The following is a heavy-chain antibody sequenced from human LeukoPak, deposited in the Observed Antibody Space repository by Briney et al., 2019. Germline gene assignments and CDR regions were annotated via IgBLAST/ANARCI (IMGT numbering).Heavy chain of an antibody. CDR2: VNPNSGGT. CDR3: ARSVVMAYYYDSSGPQGAFDI. J-gene: IGHJ3*02. V-gene: IGHV1-2*02. D-gene: IGHD3-22*01. Sequence: SVKVSCKASGYTFTGYYMHWVRQAPGQGLEWMGWVNPNSGGTNYAQKFQGRVTMTRDTSISTAYMELSRLRSDDTAVYYCARSVVMAYYYDSSGPQGAFDIWGQGTMVTVSS. CDR1: GYTFTGYY.